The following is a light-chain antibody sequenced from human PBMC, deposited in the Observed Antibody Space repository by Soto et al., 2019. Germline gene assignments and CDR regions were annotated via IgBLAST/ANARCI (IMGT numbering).Light chain of an antibody. CDR2: EVS. CDR3: CSYAGSNHPVV. Sequence: QSALTQPPSASGSPGQSVTISCTGTSSDAGGYNYVSWYQQHPGKAPKLLIYEVSKRPSGVPNRFSGSKSGNTASLTVSGLQAEHEAEYYCCSYAGSNHPVVFGGGTKLTVL. CDR1: SSDAGGYNY. V-gene: IGLV2-8*01. J-gene: IGLJ2*01.